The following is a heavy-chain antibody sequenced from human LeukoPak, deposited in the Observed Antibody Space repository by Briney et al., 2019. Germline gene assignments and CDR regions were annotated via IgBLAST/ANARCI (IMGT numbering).Heavy chain of an antibody. D-gene: IGHD6-19*01. Sequence: SETLSLTCTVSGGSISSGGYYWSWIRQPPGKGLEWIGYIYYSGSTNYNPSLKSRVTISVDTSKNQFSLKLSSVTAADTAVYYCARLRRIAVAYYWFDYWGQGTLVTVSS. CDR1: GGSISSGGYY. CDR3: ARLRRIAVAYYWFDY. V-gene: IGHV4-61*08. CDR2: IYYSGST. J-gene: IGHJ4*02.